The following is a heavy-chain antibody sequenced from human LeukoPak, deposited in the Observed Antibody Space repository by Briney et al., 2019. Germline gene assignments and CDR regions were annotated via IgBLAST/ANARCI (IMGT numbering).Heavy chain of an antibody. J-gene: IGHJ4*02. CDR2: IYYSGST. CDR1: GGSVSSGSYY. D-gene: IGHD1-14*01. CDR3: AREFNLDY. Sequence: PSETLSLTCTVSGGSVSSGSYYWSWIRQPPGKGLEWIGYIYYSGSTNYNPSLKSRVTISVDTSKNQFSLKLSSVTAADTAVYYCAREFNLDYWGQGTLVTVPS. V-gene: IGHV4-61*01.